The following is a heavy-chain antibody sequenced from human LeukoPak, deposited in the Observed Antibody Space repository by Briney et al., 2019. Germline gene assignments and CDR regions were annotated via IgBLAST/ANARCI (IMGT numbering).Heavy chain of an antibody. CDR1: GLTFSRYG. CDR3: AKAGYGDVNFDY. CDR2: ISYDGSNK. Sequence: LSLTCADYGLTFSRYGMLGVRDGRGNGLEWVAVISYDGSNKYYADSVKGRFTISRDNSKNTLCLQMNSLRAEDTAVYYCAKAGYGDVNFDYWGQGTLVTVSS. J-gene: IGHJ4*02. V-gene: IGHV3-30*18. D-gene: IGHD4-17*01.